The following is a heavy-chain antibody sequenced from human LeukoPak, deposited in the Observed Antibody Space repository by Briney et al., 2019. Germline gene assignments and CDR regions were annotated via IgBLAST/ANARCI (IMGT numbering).Heavy chain of an antibody. Sequence: GGSLRLSCAASGFTFSSYGMHWVRQAPGKGLEWAAVISYDGSNKYYADSVKGRFTISRDNSKNTLYLQMNSLRAEDTAVYYCAKDLRSLGSIVGVYWGQGTLVTVSS. CDR1: GFTFSSYG. J-gene: IGHJ4*02. D-gene: IGHD1-26*01. CDR3: AKDLRSLGSIVGVY. V-gene: IGHV3-30*18. CDR2: ISYDGSNK.